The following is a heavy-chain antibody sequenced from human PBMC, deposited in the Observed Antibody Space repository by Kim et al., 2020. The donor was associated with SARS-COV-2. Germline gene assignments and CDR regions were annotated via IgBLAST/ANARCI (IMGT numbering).Heavy chain of an antibody. V-gene: IGHV1-69*13. CDR2: IIPIFGTA. Sequence: SVKVSCKASGGTFSSYAISWVRQAPGQGLEWMGGIIPIFGTANYAQKLQGRVTITADESTSTAYMELSSLRSEDTAVYYCARDSSPITMLVRDLGWYFDLWGRGTLVTVSS. CDR3: ARDSSPITMLVRDLGWYFDL. D-gene: IGHD3-22*01. CDR1: GGTFSSYA. J-gene: IGHJ2*01.